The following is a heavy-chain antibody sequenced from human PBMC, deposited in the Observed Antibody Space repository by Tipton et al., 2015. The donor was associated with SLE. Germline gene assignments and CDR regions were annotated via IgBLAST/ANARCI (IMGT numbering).Heavy chain of an antibody. Sequence: TLSLTCSVYGGSFRDYYWTWIRQPPGKGLEWIGAINHSGSTSYNPSLQSRVTTSIDTSKSQFSLKLTSVTAADTAMYYCARELRGGFDFWGQGALVTVSS. D-gene: IGHD3-16*01. CDR3: ARELRGGFDF. CDR1: GGSFRDYY. J-gene: IGHJ4*02. V-gene: IGHV4-34*01. CDR2: INHSGST.